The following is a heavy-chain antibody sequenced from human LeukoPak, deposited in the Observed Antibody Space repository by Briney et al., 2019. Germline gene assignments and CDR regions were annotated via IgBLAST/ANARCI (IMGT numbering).Heavy chain of an antibody. CDR3: ARTALVYCGGDCRSPFDY. D-gene: IGHD2-21*02. J-gene: IGHJ4*02. CDR2: IIPIFGTA. Sequence: SVKVSCKASGGTFSSYAISWVRQAPGQGLEWMGGIIPIFGTANYAQKFQGRVTITADESTSTAYMELSSLRSEDTAVYYCARTALVYCGGDCRSPFDYWGQGTLVTVSS. CDR1: GGTFSSYA. V-gene: IGHV1-69*13.